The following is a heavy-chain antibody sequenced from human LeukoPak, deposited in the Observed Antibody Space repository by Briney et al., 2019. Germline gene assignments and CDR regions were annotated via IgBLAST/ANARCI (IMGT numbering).Heavy chain of an antibody. Sequence: SETLSLTCTVSGGSISSSSYYWGWIRQPPGKGLEWIGSIYYSGSTYYNPSLKSRVTISVDTSKNQFSLKLSSVTAADTAVYYCARVADYYGSGSYYNLPIYFDYWGQGTLVTVSS. CDR1: GGSISSSSYY. CDR2: IYYSGST. V-gene: IGHV4-39*01. J-gene: IGHJ4*02. D-gene: IGHD3-10*01. CDR3: ARVADYYGSGSYYNLPIYFDY.